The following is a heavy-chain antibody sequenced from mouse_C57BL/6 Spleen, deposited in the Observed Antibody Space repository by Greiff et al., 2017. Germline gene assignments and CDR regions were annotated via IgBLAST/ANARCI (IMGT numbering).Heavy chain of an antibody. V-gene: IGHV1-82*01. Sequence: VKLMESGPELVKPGASVKISCKASGYAFSSSWMNWVKQRPGKGLEWIGRIYPGDGDTNYNGKFKGKATLTADKSSSTAYMQLSSLTSEDSAVYFCARGELLGGYFDYWGQGTTLTVSS. D-gene: IGHD2-1*01. CDR1: GYAFSSSW. CDR2: IYPGDGDT. J-gene: IGHJ2*01. CDR3: ARGELLGGYFDY.